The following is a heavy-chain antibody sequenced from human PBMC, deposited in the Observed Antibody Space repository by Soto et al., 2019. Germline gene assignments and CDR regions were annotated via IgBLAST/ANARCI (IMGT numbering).Heavy chain of an antibody. CDR3: ARANSSGYSMEYYGMDV. J-gene: IGHJ6*02. CDR1: GGTFSSYA. V-gene: IGHV1-69*13. D-gene: IGHD3-22*01. CDR2: IIPIFGTA. Sequence: GASVKVSCKASGGTFSSYAISWVRQAPGQGLEWMGGIIPIFGTANYAQKFQGRVTITADESTSTAYMELSSLRSEDTAVYYCARANSSGYSMEYYGMDVWGQGTTVTVSS.